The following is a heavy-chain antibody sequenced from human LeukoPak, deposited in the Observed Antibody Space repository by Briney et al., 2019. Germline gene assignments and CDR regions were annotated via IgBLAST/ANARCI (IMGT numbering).Heavy chain of an antibody. CDR2: ISSSGSTI. V-gene: IGHV3-48*03. J-gene: IGHJ4*02. CDR1: GFTFSSYE. CDR3: ARDRGIAARPAQGPDY. D-gene: IGHD6-6*01. Sequence: PGGSLRLSCAASGFTFSSYEMNWVRQAPGKGLGWVSYISSSGSTIYYADSVKGRFTISRDNAKNSLYLQMNSLRAEDTAVYYCARDRGIAARPAQGPDYWGQGTLVTVSS.